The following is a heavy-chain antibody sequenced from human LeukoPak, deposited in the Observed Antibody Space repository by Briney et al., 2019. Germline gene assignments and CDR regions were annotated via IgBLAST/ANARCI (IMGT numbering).Heavy chain of an antibody. J-gene: IGHJ4*02. V-gene: IGHV4-34*01. CDR3: ARGPPVSVTFFDY. CDR2: INHSGST. D-gene: IGHD4-23*01. CDR1: GGSFSGYY. Sequence: SETLSLTCAVYGGSFSGYYWSWIRQPPGKGLEWIGEINHSGSTNYNPSLKSRVTISVDTSKNQFSLKLSSVTPEDTAVYYCARGPPVSVTFFDYWGQGTLVTVSS.